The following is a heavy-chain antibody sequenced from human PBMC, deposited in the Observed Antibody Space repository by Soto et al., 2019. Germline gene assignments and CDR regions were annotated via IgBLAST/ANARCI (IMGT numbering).Heavy chain of an antibody. V-gene: IGHV1-69*02. J-gene: IGHJ4*02. CDR2: IIPILGIA. CDR3: ARALTVGVPVDY. D-gene: IGHD1-26*01. CDR1: GGTFSSYT. Sequence: QVQLVQSGAEVKKPGSSVKVSCKASGGTFSSYTLSWVRQAPGQGLEWMGRIIPILGIAKYAQKFQGRVTXXAXXSTSTAYMELSSLRSDDTAVYYCARALTVGVPVDYWGQGTLVTVSS.